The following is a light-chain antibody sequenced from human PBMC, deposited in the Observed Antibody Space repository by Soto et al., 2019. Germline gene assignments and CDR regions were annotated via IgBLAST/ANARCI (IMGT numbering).Light chain of an antibody. V-gene: IGKV3-20*01. CDR2: GAS. CDR3: QQYDNSPIT. J-gene: IGKJ5*01. Sequence: EIVLTQSPGTLSLSPGDRATLSCRASQSVSRSYLGWYQQKPGQAPRLLMYGASSRATGIPDRFSGSGSGTDFTLTISRLEPEDFAVYYCQQYDNSPITFGQGTRLEIK. CDR1: QSVSRSY.